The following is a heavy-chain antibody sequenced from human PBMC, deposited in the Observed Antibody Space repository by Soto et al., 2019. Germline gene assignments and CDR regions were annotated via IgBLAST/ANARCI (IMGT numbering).Heavy chain of an antibody. V-gene: IGHV4-34*01. J-gene: IGHJ6*02. D-gene: IGHD3-10*01. Sequence: SETLSLTCAVYGGSFSGYYWSWIRQPPGKGLEWIGEINHSGSTNYNPSLKSRVTISVDTSKNQFSLKLSSVTAADTAVYYCARGPGGSGSYYAYYYYYGMDVWGQGTTVTVSS. CDR2: INHSGST. CDR3: ARGPGGSGSYYAYYYYYGMDV. CDR1: GGSFSGYY.